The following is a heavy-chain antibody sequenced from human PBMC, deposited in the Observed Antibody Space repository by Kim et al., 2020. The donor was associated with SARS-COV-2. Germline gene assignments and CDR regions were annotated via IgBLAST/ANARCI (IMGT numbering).Heavy chain of an antibody. Sequence: SETLSLTCAVYGGSFSGYYWSWIRQPPGKGLEWIGEINHSGSTNYNPSLKSRVTISVDTSKNQFSLKLSSVTAADTAVYYCARGLGFGELLHFDYWGQGTLVTVSS. CDR1: GGSFSGYY. CDR2: INHSGST. D-gene: IGHD3-10*01. V-gene: IGHV4-34*01. J-gene: IGHJ4*02. CDR3: ARGLGFGELLHFDY.